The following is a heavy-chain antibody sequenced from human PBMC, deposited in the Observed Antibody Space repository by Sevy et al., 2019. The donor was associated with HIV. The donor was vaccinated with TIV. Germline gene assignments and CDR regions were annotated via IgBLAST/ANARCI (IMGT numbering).Heavy chain of an antibody. V-gene: IGHV3-23*01. CDR3: AKDYSGQQLGIRHVGGAFDI. CDR2: ISGSGGST. Sequence: QLGGSLRLSCAASGFTFSSYAMSWVRQAPGKGLEWVSAISGSGGSTYYADSVKGRFTISRDNSKNTLYLQMNSLRAEDTAVYYCAKDYSGQQLGIRHVGGAFDIWGQGTMVTVSS. CDR1: GFTFSSYA. J-gene: IGHJ3*02. D-gene: IGHD6-13*01.